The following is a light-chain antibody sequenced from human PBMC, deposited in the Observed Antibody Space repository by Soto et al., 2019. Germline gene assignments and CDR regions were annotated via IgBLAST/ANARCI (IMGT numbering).Light chain of an antibody. CDR3: QEYNTYSWA. CDR1: QSINRR. V-gene: IGKV1-5*01. Sequence: DIQMSQSPWSLSSSIVDGGTVTFRASQSINRRLAWYQQKPGRAPKLLIYDASSLQSGVPSRFSGSGSGTEFALTITSLQPDDFATYHCQEYNTYSWAFGQGTKVDIK. CDR2: DAS. J-gene: IGKJ1*01.